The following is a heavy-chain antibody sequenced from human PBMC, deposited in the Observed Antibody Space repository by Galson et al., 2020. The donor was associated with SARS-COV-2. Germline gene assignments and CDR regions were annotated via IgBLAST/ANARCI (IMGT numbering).Heavy chain of an antibody. CDR3: ARLPRILTIFGVVASPYYMDV. V-gene: IGHV4-39*01. J-gene: IGHJ6*03. CDR1: GGSISSSSYY. Sequence: SETLSLTCTVSGGSISSSSYYWGWIRQPPGKGLEWIGSIYYSGSTYYNPSLKSRFTISVDTSKNQFSLKLSSVTAADTAVYYCARLPRILTIFGVVASPYYMDVWGKGTTVTVSS. D-gene: IGHD3-3*01. CDR2: IYYSGST.